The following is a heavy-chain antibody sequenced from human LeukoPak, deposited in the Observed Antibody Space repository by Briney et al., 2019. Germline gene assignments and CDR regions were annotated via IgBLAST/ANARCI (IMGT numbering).Heavy chain of an antibody. D-gene: IGHD3-9*01. CDR2: ISAYSGNT. CDR1: GYTFTSYG. CDR3: ARGPPSLRYFDWLSGY. Sequence: ASVKVSCKASGYTFTSYGISWVRQAPGQGLEWMGWISAYSGNTNYAQKLQGRVTMTTDTSTSTAYMELRSLRSDDTAVYYCARGPPSLRYFDWLSGYWGQGTLVTVSS. J-gene: IGHJ4*02. V-gene: IGHV1-18*04.